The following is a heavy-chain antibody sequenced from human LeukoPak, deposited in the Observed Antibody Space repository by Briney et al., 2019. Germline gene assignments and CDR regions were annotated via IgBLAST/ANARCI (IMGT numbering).Heavy chain of an antibody. J-gene: IGHJ4*02. CDR1: GYTFTSYS. CDR2: ISAYNGNT. D-gene: IGHD6-19*01. CDR3: AREGRSSGWYDY. V-gene: IGHV1-18*01. Sequence: ASVKVSCKSSGYTFTSYSISWVRQAPGQGLEWMGWISAYNGNTNYAQKLQGRVTMTTDTSTSTAYMELRSLRSDDTAAYYCAREGRSSGWYDYWGQGTLVTVSS.